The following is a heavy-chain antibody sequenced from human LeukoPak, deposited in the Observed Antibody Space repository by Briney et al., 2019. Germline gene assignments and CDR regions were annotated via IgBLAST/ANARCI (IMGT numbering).Heavy chain of an antibody. J-gene: IGHJ3*02. CDR3: ARTFGGYSSSWYAFDI. V-gene: IGHV3-53*01. Sequence: PGRSLRLSCAASGFTFSSYAMSWVRQAPGKGLEWVSVIYSGGSTYYADSVKGRFTISRDNSKNTLYLQMNSLRAEDTAVYYCARTFGGYSSSWYAFDIWGQGTMVTVSS. CDR1: GFTFSSYA. CDR2: IYSGGST. D-gene: IGHD6-13*01.